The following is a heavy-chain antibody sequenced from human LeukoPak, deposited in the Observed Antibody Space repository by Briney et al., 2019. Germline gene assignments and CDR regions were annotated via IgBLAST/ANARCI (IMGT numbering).Heavy chain of an antibody. CDR1: DFTVISNY. D-gene: IGHD1-7*01. J-gene: IGHJ3*02. V-gene: IGHV3-66*04. CDR2: VYSGGST. CDR3: ASQLELQDDAFDI. Sequence: GGSLRLSCVGVDFTVISNYMNWVRQAPGKGLEWVSVVYSGGSTYYADSVKGRFTISRDNAKNSLYLQMNSLRAEDTAVYYCASQLELQDDAFDIWGQGTMVTVSS.